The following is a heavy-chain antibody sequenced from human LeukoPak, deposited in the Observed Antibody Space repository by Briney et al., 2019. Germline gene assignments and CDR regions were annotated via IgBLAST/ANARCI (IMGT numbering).Heavy chain of an antibody. V-gene: IGHV4-59*01. CDR3: SSSGWYNWFDP. CDR2: IYYSGSN. CDR1: GGSISSYY. J-gene: IGHJ5*02. D-gene: IGHD6-19*01. Sequence: SETLSLTCTVSGGSISSYYWSWIRQPPGKGLEWVGYIYYSGSNNYNPSLKSRGTISADTSKNQISLKLSSVPAADTAVYYRSSSGWYNWFDPWGQGTLVTVSS.